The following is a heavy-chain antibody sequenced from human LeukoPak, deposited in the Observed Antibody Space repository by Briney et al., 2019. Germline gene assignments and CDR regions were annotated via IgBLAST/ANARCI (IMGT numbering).Heavy chain of an antibody. V-gene: IGHV1-46*01. J-gene: IGHJ5*02. CDR1: GYILSSYN. CDR3: ARGGPIAAEFDP. Sequence: GASVKVSCKASGYILSSYNMHWVRQAPGQGLEWLGIINPSGGDTKYAQKFQGRVTLTRDKSTSTAYMELSRLRSDDTAVYYCARGGPIAAEFDPWGQGTLVTVSS. CDR2: INPSGGDT. D-gene: IGHD6-13*01.